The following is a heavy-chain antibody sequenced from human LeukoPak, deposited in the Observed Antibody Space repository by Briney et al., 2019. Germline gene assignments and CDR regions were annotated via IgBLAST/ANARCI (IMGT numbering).Heavy chain of an antibody. D-gene: IGHD3-10*01. CDR3: ARAGYYGSGSQDTLDY. J-gene: IGHJ4*02. Sequence: GGSLRLSCAVSGFSFSSYGMHWVRQAPGKGLEWVAVVWYDGSDKYYADSVKDRLTISRDNSKNTLYLQMKSLRGDDTAVYYCARAGYYGSGSQDTLDYWAKGPLVTVS. V-gene: IGHV3-33*01. CDR2: VWYDGSDK. CDR1: GFSFSSYG.